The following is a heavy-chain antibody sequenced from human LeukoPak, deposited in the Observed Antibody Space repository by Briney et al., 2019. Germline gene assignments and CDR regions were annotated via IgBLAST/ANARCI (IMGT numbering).Heavy chain of an antibody. J-gene: IGHJ4*02. Sequence: PSETLSLTCTVSGGSITSRLHYWAWIRQPPGKGLEWIGSSYHSGSTYYNPSLKSRVTITVDTSKNQFSLKLSSVTAADTAVYYCARMEMAIDYWGQGTLVTVSS. V-gene: IGHV4-39*07. D-gene: IGHD5-24*01. CDR3: ARMEMAIDY. CDR1: GGSITSRLHY. CDR2: SYHSGST.